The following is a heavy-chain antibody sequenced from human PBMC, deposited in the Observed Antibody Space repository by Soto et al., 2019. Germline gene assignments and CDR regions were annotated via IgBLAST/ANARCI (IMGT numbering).Heavy chain of an antibody. CDR2: IYYSGST. CDR1: GGSISSYY. V-gene: IGHV4-59*01. Sequence: SETLSLTCTVSGGSISSYYWSWIRQPPGKGLEWIGYIYYSGSTNYNPSLKSRVTISVDTSKNQFSLKLSSGTAADTAVYYCARVSYITIFGVASFHWFDPWGQGTLVTVSS. CDR3: ARVSYITIFGVASFHWFDP. D-gene: IGHD3-3*01. J-gene: IGHJ5*02.